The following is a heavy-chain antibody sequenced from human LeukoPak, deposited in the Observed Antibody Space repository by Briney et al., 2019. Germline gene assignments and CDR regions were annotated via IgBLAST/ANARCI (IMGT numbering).Heavy chain of an antibody. CDR3: ARSPTYKSAFDI. CDR2: IYHTGGT. Sequence: PSETLSLTCAVSGGSIDGSNWLTWVRQTPGKGLEWIGQIYHTGGTNYNPSLKSRVTMSVDKSKNHFSLTLTSVTAADTAFYYCARSPTYKSAFDIWGQGTMVIVSS. J-gene: IGHJ3*02. CDR1: GGSIDGSNW. V-gene: IGHV4-4*02. D-gene: IGHD2/OR15-2a*01.